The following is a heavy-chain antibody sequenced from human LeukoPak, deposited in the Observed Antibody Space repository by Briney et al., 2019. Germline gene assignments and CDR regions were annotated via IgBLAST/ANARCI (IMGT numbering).Heavy chain of an antibody. CDR1: GYSFTNYW. V-gene: IGHV5-51*01. D-gene: IGHD2-2*01. CDR2: IYPGDSDT. CDR3: ARRYQCSSTSCPPAQDYFGY. J-gene: IGHJ4*02. Sequence: GESLKISCKGSGYSFTNYWIGWVRQMPGKGLEWMGIIYPGDSDTRYSPSFQGQVTISADKSISTAYLQWRSLKASDTAMYYCARRYQCSSTSCPPAQDYFGYWGQGTLVTVSS.